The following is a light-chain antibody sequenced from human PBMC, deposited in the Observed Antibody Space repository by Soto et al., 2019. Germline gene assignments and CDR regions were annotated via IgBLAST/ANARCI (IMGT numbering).Light chain of an antibody. J-gene: IGKJ1*01. CDR2: KIS. V-gene: IGKV2-24*01. CDR1: QSLVHSDGNTY. Sequence: DIVMTQTPLSSPVTLGQPASISCRSRQSLVHSDGNTYLSWFQQRPGQPPRLLIYKISHRFSRVPDRFSGSGSGTDFTLKISRVEAEDVGVYYCMQLTQFPWTFGQGTKVEIK. CDR3: MQLTQFPWT.